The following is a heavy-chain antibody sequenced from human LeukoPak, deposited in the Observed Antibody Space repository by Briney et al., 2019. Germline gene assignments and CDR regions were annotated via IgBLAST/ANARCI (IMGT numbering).Heavy chain of an antibody. D-gene: IGHD3-10*01. CDR1: GYTFTSYD. V-gene: IGHV1-8*01. Sequence: ASVNVSCTASGYTFTSYDIHWVRQATGQGLEWMGWMNPNSGNTGYAQKFQGRVTMTRNTSISTAYMELSSLRSEDTAVYYCARGVVEMATFRSGSADYWGQGTLVTVSS. J-gene: IGHJ4*02. CDR3: ARGVVEMATFRSGSADY. CDR2: MNPNSGNT.